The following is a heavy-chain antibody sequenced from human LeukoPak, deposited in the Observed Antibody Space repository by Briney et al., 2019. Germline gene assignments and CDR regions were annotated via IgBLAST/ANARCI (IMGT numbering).Heavy chain of an antibody. CDR2: INHSGST. CDR1: GRYFSGYY. CDR3: ARARNYYYDSSGYSY. J-gene: IGHJ4*02. D-gene: IGHD3-22*01. V-gene: IGHV4-34*01. Sequence: SETLSLTCAVYGRYFSGYYWSWIRQPPGKGLEWIGQINHSGSTNYNPSLKSRVTISVDTSKNQFSLKLSSVTAADTAVYYCARARNYYYDSSGYSYWGQGTLVTASS.